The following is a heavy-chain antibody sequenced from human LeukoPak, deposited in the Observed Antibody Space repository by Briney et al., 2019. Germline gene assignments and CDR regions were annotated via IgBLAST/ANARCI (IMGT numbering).Heavy chain of an antibody. CDR3: AREPPYCSSTSCHHWFDP. V-gene: IGHV1-69*01. CDR1: GGTLSSYA. D-gene: IGHD2-2*01. CDR2: IIPIFGTA. Sequence: GSSVKVSCKASGGTLSSYAISWVRQAPGQGLEWMGGIIPIFGTANYAQKFQGRVTITADESTSTAYMELSSLRSEDTAVYYCAREPPYCSSTSCHHWFDPWGQGTLVTVSS. J-gene: IGHJ5*02.